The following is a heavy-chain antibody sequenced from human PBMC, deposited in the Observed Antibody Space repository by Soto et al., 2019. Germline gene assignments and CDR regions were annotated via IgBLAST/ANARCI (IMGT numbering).Heavy chain of an antibody. CDR3: AREGRLLGYCTNGVCYGAFDI. Sequence: SLRLSCAASGFTVSSNYMSWVRQAPGKGLEWVSVIYSGGSTYYADSVKGRFTISRDNSKNTLYLQMNSLRAEDTAVYYCAREGRLLGYCTNGVCYGAFDIWGQGTMVTVSS. CDR1: GFTVSSNY. CDR2: IYSGGST. J-gene: IGHJ3*02. V-gene: IGHV3-66*01. D-gene: IGHD2-8*01.